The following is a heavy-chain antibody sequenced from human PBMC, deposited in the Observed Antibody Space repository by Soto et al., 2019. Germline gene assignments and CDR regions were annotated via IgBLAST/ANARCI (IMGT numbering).Heavy chain of an antibody. D-gene: IGHD4-17*01. V-gene: IGHV1-3*04. CDR3: ARVGDYGDFYFAY. CDR1: GYTFTSYN. Sequence: GASVKVSCKASGYTFTSYNMHWVRQAPGQGLEWMGWINTGNDNTKYSQKLHGRVTFSRDTSASTVYMDLSSLRADDTAVYYCARVGDYGDFYFAYWGQGTLVTVSS. J-gene: IGHJ4*02. CDR2: INTGNDNT.